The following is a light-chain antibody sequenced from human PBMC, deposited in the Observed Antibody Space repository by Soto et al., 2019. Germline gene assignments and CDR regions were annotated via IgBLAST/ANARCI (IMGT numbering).Light chain of an antibody. CDR1: SSNIGAGYD. CDR2: GNS. CDR3: QSYDSSLSGLV. V-gene: IGLV1-40*01. J-gene: IGLJ1*01. Sequence: QPVLTQPPSVPGAPGQRVTISCTGSSSNIGAGYDVHWYQQLPGTAPKLLIYGNSNRPSGVPDRFSGSKSGTSASLAITGLQAEDEADYYCQSYDSSLSGLVFGTGTKLTVL.